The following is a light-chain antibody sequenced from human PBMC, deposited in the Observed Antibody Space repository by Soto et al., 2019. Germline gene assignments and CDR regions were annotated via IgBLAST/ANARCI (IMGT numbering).Light chain of an antibody. CDR3: QQYNRYSLT. CDR2: DAS. V-gene: IGKV1-5*01. CDR1: QSISTW. Sequence: DIQMTPSPSTLAASVGDRVTITCRARQSISTWLAWYQQKPGKAPKLLIYDASSLQSGVPSRFSGSGSWTEFTLPLRSLQPDDFATYYCQQYNRYSLTFGQGTKVEIK. J-gene: IGKJ1*01.